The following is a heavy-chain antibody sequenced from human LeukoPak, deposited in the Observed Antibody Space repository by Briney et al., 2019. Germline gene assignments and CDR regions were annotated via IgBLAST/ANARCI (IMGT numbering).Heavy chain of an antibody. CDR2: ISYDGSNT. CDR1: GFTLSSYA. V-gene: IGHV3-30*04. CDR3: ARDLGFDY. Sequence: GGSLRLSCAASGFTLSSYAMHWVRQPPAKGLEWVAFISYDGSNTYYADSVKGRFTISRDTSKNTLYLQMSTLRAEDIAVYYCARDLGFDYWGQGTLVTVSS. J-gene: IGHJ4*02.